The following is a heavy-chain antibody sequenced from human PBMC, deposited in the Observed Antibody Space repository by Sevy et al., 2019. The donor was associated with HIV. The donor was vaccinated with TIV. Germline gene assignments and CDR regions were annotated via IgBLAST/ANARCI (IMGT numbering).Heavy chain of an antibody. V-gene: IGHV3-23*01. CDR2: LSFGCGEL. CDR3: AREGCTKPHDY. Sequence: GGSLRLSCAASGFTFSKYSMSWVRQPPGKGLEWVSTLSFGCGELNHADSVKGRFTISRDNSKNSLYLQMNNLRAEDTAVYYCAREGCTKPHDYWGQGTLLTVSS. D-gene: IGHD2-8*01. J-gene: IGHJ4*02. CDR1: GFTFSKYS.